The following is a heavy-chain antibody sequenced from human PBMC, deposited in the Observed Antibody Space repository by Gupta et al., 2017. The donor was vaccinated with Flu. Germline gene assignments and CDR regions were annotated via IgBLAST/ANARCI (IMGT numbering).Heavy chain of an antibody. J-gene: IGHJ4*02. Sequence: PNSGNAGSAQNFQGRVSLSRDTSISTAYMELSDLKSEDTAIYYCARVPVRYGGNSRLDSWGQGTLVTVSA. D-gene: IGHD3-16*02. CDR2: PNSGNA. CDR3: ARVPVRYGGNSRLDS. V-gene: IGHV1-8*01.